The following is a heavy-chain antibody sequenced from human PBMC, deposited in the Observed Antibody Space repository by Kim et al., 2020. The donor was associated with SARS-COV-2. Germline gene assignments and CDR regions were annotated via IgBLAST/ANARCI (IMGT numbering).Heavy chain of an antibody. CDR3: ARDGTRDPSIVVVPTTIHDY. Sequence: GGSLRLSCVVSGFTFSNHAMNWVRQAPGEGLEWVSGISGTGGSIYYADSVKGRFTISRDNSKNTLYLQMNSLRAEDTAVYFCARDGTRDPSIVVVPTTIHDYWGRGTLVTVSS. CDR1: GFTFSNHA. D-gene: IGHD2-2*02. V-gene: IGHV3-23*01. J-gene: IGHJ4*02. CDR2: ISGTGGSI.